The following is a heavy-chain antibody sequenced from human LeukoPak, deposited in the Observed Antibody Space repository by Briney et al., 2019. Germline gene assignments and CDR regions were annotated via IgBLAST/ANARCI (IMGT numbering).Heavy chain of an antibody. CDR3: ARGSGSFSGGFDY. Sequence: GRSLRLSCAASGFTFSSYGMHWVRQTPGKGLEWVTIIWSDGTNKYYADSVKGRFTISRDNSKNTLYLQMDSLRAEDTAVYYCARGSGSFSGGFDYWGQGTLVTVSS. J-gene: IGHJ4*02. CDR2: IWSDGTNK. CDR1: GFTFSSYG. D-gene: IGHD1-26*01. V-gene: IGHV3-33*01.